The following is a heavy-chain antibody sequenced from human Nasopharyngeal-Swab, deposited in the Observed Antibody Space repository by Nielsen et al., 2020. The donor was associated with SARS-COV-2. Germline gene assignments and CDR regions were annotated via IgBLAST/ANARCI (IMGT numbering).Heavy chain of an antibody. CDR3: TTVNSMGAIDY. Sequence: GESLKISCAASGFTFSNAWMCWVRQAPGKGLEWVGRIKSKTDGGTTDYAAPVKGRFTISRDDSKNTLYLQMNSLKTEDTAVYYCTTVNSMGAIDYWGQGTLVTVSS. D-gene: IGHD1-26*01. CDR2: IKSKTDGGTT. J-gene: IGHJ4*02. V-gene: IGHV3-15*01. CDR1: GFTFSNAW.